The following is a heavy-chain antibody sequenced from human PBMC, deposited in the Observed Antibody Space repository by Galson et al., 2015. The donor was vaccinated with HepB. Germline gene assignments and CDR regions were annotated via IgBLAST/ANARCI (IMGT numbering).Heavy chain of an antibody. CDR1: GFTFSSYA. Sequence: SLRLSCAASGFTFSSYAMSWVRQAPGKGLEWVSAISGSGGSTYYADSVKGRFTISRDNSKNTLHLQMNSLRAEDTAVYYCAKDQFDSNLFDYWGQGTLVTVSS. CDR3: AKDQFDSNLFDY. D-gene: IGHD6-13*01. CDR2: ISGSGGST. V-gene: IGHV3-23*01. J-gene: IGHJ4*02.